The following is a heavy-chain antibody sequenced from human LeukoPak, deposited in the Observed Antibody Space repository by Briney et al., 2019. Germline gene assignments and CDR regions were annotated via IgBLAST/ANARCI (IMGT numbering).Heavy chain of an antibody. D-gene: IGHD3/OR15-3a*01. CDR3: ARLGLGIDY. Sequence: GESLKISCKVSGYIFTNYWIGWVRQMPGKGLEWMGIIYPGDSDTKFSPSFQGQVTISADKSISTTYLQWSSLKASDTAMYYCARLGLGIDYWGQGTLVTVSS. V-gene: IGHV5-51*01. CDR1: GYIFTNYW. J-gene: IGHJ4*02. CDR2: IYPGDSDT.